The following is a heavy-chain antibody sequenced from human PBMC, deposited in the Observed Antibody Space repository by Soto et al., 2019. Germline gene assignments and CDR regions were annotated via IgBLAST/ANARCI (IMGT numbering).Heavy chain of an antibody. V-gene: IGHV4-39*01. CDR2: VYYSGST. CDR1: GGSVSSSSYH. J-gene: IGHJ5*02. Sequence: SETLSLTCTVSGGSVSSSSYHWGWVRQPPGKGLEWIGSVYYSGSTYYNPSLESRVTMSVDKSKNQFSLNLMSVTAADTAIYYCARWTRVGGVGNWFDPWGQGTLVTVSS. D-gene: IGHD3-16*01. CDR3: ARWTRVGGVGNWFDP.